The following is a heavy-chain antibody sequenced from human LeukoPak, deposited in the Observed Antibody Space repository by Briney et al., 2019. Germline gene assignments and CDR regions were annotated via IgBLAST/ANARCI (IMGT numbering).Heavy chain of an antibody. CDR3: TRSVVAVADNNYYYYGMDV. CDR2: IRSKAYGGTT. CDR1: GFTFGDYA. D-gene: IGHD6-19*01. Sequence: GGSLRLSCTASGFTFGDYAMSWFRQAPGKGLEWVGFIRSKAYGGTTEYAASVKGRFTISRDDSKSIAYLQMNSLKTEDTAVYYCTRSVVAVADNNYYYYGMDVWGQGTTVTVSS. V-gene: IGHV3-49*03. J-gene: IGHJ6*02.